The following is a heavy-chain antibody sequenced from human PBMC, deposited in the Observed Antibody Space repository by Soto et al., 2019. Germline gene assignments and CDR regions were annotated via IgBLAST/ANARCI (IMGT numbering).Heavy chain of an antibody. CDR3: ARVSYYYYYGMDV. J-gene: IGHJ6*02. CDR1: GFTFSSYW. V-gene: IGHV3-74*01. Sequence: SLRLSCAASGFTFSSYWMHWVRQAPGKGLVWVSRINSDGGSTSYADSVKGRFTISRDNAKNTLYLQMNSLRAEDTAVYYCARVSYYYYYGMDVWGQGTTVTV. CDR2: INSDGGST.